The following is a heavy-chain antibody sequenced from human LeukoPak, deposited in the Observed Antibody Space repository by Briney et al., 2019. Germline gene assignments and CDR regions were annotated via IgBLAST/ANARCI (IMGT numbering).Heavy chain of an antibody. V-gene: IGHV3-30-3*01. Sequence: PGGSLRLSCAASGFTFSSYAMHWVRQAPGKGLEWVAVISYDGSNKYYADSVKGRFTISRDNSKNTLYLQMNSLRAEDTAVYYCAKGLDHGVFSLPNFDYWGQGTLVTVSS. CDR1: GFTFSSYA. CDR2: ISYDGSNK. D-gene: IGHD2-8*01. J-gene: IGHJ4*02. CDR3: AKGLDHGVFSLPNFDY.